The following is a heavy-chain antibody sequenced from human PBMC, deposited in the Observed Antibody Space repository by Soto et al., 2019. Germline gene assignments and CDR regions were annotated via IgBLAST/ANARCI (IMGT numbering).Heavy chain of an antibody. CDR2: IKASAE. D-gene: IGHD3-3*01. J-gene: IGHJ3*02. Sequence: VQFLESGGILVQPGGSLRLSCTASGFTFSDYAMHWVRQAPVKGLEWVSSIKASAEHHADSVTGRFSISRDNSKNTLYVQMNNLRAEDTAVYYCAKDGGRFFNEFETWGQGTMVTVSS. CDR1: GFTFSDYA. CDR3: AKDGGRFFNEFET. V-gene: IGHV3-23*01.